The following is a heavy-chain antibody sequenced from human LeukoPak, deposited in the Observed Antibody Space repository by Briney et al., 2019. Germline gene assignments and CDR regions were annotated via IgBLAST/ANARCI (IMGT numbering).Heavy chain of an antibody. CDR1: GVTVGTNS. Sequence: GGSLRLSCAASGVTVGTNSMSWARQSPGRGLEWVSVIYSGGSTYNADSVNGRFTVSRDNSRNTLFLQMNNLRAEDTALYFCASAREYCGSAECYEYFQHWGQGTLVIVSS. CDR2: IYSGGST. J-gene: IGHJ1*01. D-gene: IGHD2-21*01. CDR3: ASAREYCGSAECYEYFQH. V-gene: IGHV3-53*01.